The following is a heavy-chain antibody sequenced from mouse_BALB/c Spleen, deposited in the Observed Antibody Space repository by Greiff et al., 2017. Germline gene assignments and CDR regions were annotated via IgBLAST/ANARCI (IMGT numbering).Heavy chain of an antibody. V-gene: IGHV5-17*02. Sequence: DVHLVESGGGLVQPGGSRKLSCAASGFTFSSFGMHWVRQAPEKGLEWVAYISSGSSTIYYADTVKGRFTISRDNPKNTLFLQMTSLRSEDTAMYYCARGYYGNYEAMDYWGQGTSVTVSS. D-gene: IGHD2-1*01. J-gene: IGHJ4*01. CDR3: ARGYYGNYEAMDY. CDR2: ISSGSSTI. CDR1: GFTFSSFG.